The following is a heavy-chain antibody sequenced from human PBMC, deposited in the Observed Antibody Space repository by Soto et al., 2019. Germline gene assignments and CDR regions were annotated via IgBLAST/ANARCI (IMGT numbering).Heavy chain of an antibody. Sequence: EVQLVESGGGLVQPGGSLRLSCAASGFTFSIYTMHWVRQAPGKGLEYVSTISTNGGSTYYANSVKGRFTISRDNSKNTLYLQMGSLRAEDMVAYYCARGASTISIDYWGQGTLVTVSS. CDR2: ISTNGGST. CDR3: ARGASTISIDY. CDR1: GFTFSIYT. J-gene: IGHJ4*02. V-gene: IGHV3-64*01. D-gene: IGHD1-1*01.